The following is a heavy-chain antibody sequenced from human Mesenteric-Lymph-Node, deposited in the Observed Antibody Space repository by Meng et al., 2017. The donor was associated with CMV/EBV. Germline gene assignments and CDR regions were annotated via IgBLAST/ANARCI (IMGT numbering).Heavy chain of an antibody. J-gene: IGHJ4*02. D-gene: IGHD3-9*01. V-gene: IGHV3-15*01. CDR1: GFTFSNAW. CDR3: TTWISDILTGYYYSDFDY. Sequence: GGSLRLSCAASGFTFSNAWMSWVRQAPGKGLEWVGRIKSKTDGGTTDYAAPVKGRFTISRDDSKNTLYLQMNSLKTEDTAVYYCTTWISDILTGYYYSDFDYWGQGTLVTVSS. CDR2: IKSKTDGGTT.